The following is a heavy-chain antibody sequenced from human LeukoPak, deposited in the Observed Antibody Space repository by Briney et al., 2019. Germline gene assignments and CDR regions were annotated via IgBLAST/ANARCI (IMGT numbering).Heavy chain of an antibody. J-gene: IGHJ5*02. CDR2: IYYSGST. Sequence: SETLSLTCTVSGGSISSYYWSWIRQPPGKGLEWIGYIYYSGSTNYNPSLKSRVTISVDTSKNQFSLKLSSVTAADTAVYYCAREDGDAAMVPWGQGTLVTVSS. CDR3: AREDGDAAMVP. V-gene: IGHV4-59*01. CDR1: GGSISSYY. D-gene: IGHD5-18*01.